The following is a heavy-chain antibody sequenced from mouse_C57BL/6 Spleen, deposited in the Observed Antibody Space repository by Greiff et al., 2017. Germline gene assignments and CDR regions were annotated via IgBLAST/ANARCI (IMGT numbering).Heavy chain of an antibody. J-gene: IGHJ2*01. CDR3: TRSGYYGSFDY. Sequence: QVHVKQSGAELVRPGASVTLSCKASGYTFTNYEMHWVKQTPVHGLEWIGAIDPETGGPAYNQKFTGKAILTADKSSSTAYMELRSLTSEDSAVYYCTRSGYYGSFDYGGQGTTRTVSS. V-gene: IGHV1-15*01. CDR2: IDPETGGP. D-gene: IGHD1-1*01. CDR1: GYTFTNYE.